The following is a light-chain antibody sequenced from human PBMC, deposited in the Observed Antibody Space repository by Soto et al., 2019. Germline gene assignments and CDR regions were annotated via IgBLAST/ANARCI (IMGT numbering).Light chain of an antibody. CDR2: TAS. Sequence: DIQMTQSPPSLSAYVGDRVTITCRASQSISNRLNWYQHQPGKAPKLLIYTASSLERGVPSRFSGSGSGTDVTLTIDSLQPEDFATYYCQQTSAIPLTFGPGTTVDIK. CDR1: QSISNR. J-gene: IGKJ3*01. V-gene: IGKV1-39*01. CDR3: QQTSAIPLT.